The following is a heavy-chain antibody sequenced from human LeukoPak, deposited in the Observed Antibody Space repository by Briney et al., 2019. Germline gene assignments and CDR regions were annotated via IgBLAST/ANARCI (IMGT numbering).Heavy chain of an antibody. V-gene: IGHV3-7*01. CDR3: AKVLDYYDSSGYSDAFDI. CDR1: GFTFSSYW. Sequence: GGSLRLSCAASGFTFSSYWMSWVRQAPGKGLEWVANIKQDGSEKYYVDSVKGRFTISRDNAKNTLYLQMNSLRAEDTAVYYCAKVLDYYDSSGYSDAFDIWGQGTMVTVSS. J-gene: IGHJ3*02. CDR2: IKQDGSEK. D-gene: IGHD3-22*01.